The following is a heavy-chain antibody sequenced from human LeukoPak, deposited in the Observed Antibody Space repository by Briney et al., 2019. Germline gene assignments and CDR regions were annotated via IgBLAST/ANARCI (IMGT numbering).Heavy chain of an antibody. CDR2: MSSDGIKT. D-gene: IGHD4-11*01. V-gene: IGHV3-30*04. CDR3: VSSNSQGGD. J-gene: IGHJ4*02. Sequence: PGTSLRLSCATSGFTFRRSGVHWVRQAPGKGLEWVALMSSDGIKTYYADSVKGRFTVSRDRSKDILYLEMNSLRADDTAVYYCVSSNSQGGDWGQGTLVTVSS. CDR1: GFTFRRSG.